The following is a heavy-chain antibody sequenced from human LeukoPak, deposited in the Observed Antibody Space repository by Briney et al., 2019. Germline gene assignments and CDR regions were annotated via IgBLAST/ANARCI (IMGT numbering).Heavy chain of an antibody. CDR2: IYSGGST. CDR1: GFTLSNNY. J-gene: IGHJ4*02. CDR3: ASYSSLDY. V-gene: IGHV3-53*01. Sequence: PGGSLRLSCAASGFTLSNNYMSWVRQAPGKGLEWVSLIYSGGSTYYADSVKGRFTISRDNSRNTLYLQMNGLRAEDTAVCSWASYSSLDYWGQGTLVTVSS. D-gene: IGHD3-22*01.